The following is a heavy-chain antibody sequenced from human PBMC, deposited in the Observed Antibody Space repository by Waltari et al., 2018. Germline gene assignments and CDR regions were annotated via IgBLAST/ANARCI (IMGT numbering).Heavy chain of an antibody. CDR3: AGTPVGVTFLYVDY. CDR1: GGSFSGYY. Sequence: QVQLQQWGAGLLKPSETLSLTCAVYGGSFSGYYWSWIRQSPGKGLEWIGEIKYSGSTNYHPSLSSRGTISIDTSKTQCSLELTSVTGADTAVSYCAGTPVGVTFLYVDYWGQGTLVTVSS. J-gene: IGHJ4*02. CDR2: IKYSGST. V-gene: IGHV4-34*01. D-gene: IGHD1-26*01.